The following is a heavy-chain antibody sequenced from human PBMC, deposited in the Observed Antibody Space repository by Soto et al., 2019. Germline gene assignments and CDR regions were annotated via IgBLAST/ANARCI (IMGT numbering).Heavy chain of an antibody. CDR2: ISYDGSNK. Sequence: LRLSCAASGFTFSSYGMHWVRQAPGKGLEWVAVISYDGSNKYYADSVKGRFTISRDNSKNTLYLQMNSLRAEDTAVYYCAKDQGYCSSTSCSLFDYWGQGTLVTVSS. J-gene: IGHJ4*02. CDR3: AKDQGYCSSTSCSLFDY. D-gene: IGHD2-2*01. CDR1: GFTFSSYG. V-gene: IGHV3-30*18.